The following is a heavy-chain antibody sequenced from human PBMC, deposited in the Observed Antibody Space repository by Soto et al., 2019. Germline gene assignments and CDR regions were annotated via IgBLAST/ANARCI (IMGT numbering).Heavy chain of an antibody. CDR3: ARGDYYGSGTYRY. D-gene: IGHD3-10*01. J-gene: IGHJ4*02. CDR1: GGSFSGYY. CDR2: INHSGST. V-gene: IGHV4-34*01. Sequence: SETLSLTCAVYGGSFSGYYWSWIRQPPGKGLEWIGEINHSGSTNYNPSLKSRVTISVDTSKNQFSLKLSSVTAADTAVYYCARGDYYGSGTYRYWGQGTLVTVS.